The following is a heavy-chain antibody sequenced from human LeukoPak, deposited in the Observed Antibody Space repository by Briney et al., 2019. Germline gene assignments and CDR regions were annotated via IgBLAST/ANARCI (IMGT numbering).Heavy chain of an antibody. Sequence: GASVKVSCKASGYTFTSYGISWVRQAPGQGLEWMGWISAYNGNTNYAQKLQGRVTMTTDTSTSTAYVELRSLRSDDTAVYYCARDLIGSSWSHRDYWGQGTLVTVSS. V-gene: IGHV1-18*01. CDR2: ISAYNGNT. D-gene: IGHD6-13*01. CDR3: ARDLIGSSWSHRDY. J-gene: IGHJ4*02. CDR1: GYTFTSYG.